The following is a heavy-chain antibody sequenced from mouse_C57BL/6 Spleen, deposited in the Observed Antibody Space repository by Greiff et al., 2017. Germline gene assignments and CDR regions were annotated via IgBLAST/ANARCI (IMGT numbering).Heavy chain of an antibody. Sequence: QVQLQQPGPELVKPGASVKLSCKASGYAFSSSWMNWVKQRPGKGLEWIGRIYPGDGDTNYNGKFKGKATLTADKSSSTAYMQLSSLTSEDSAVYFCARGGNFYAMDYWGQGTSVTVSS. V-gene: IGHV1-82*01. CDR3: ARGGNFYAMDY. CDR2: IYPGDGDT. J-gene: IGHJ4*01. CDR1: GYAFSSSW. D-gene: IGHD2-1*01.